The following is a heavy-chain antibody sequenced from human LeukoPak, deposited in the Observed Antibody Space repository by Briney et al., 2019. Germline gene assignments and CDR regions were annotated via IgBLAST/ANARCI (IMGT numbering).Heavy chain of an antibody. CDR2: MNPNSGNT. CDR3: ARGIAAAGMFYYYYGMDV. D-gene: IGHD6-13*01. V-gene: IGHV1-8*01. CDR1: GYTFTSYD. Sequence: ASVKVSCRASGYTFTSYDINWVRQATGQGLEWMGWMNPNSGNTGYAQKFQGRVTMTRNTSISTACMELSSLRSEDTAVYYCARGIAAAGMFYYYYGMDVWGQGTTVTVSS. J-gene: IGHJ6*02.